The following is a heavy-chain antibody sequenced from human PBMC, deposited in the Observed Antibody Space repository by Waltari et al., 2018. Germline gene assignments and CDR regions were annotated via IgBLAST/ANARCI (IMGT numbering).Heavy chain of an antibody. CDR3: ARVTGGGSYSLYFDY. CDR2: IYYSGST. CDR1: GGSISSYY. V-gene: IGHV4-59*01. Sequence: QMQLQESGPGLVKPSETLSLTCTVSGGSISSYYWSWIRQPPGKGLEWIGYIYYSGSTNYNPSLKSRVTISVDTSKNQFSLKLSSVTAADTAVYYCARVTGGGSYSLYFDYWGQGTLVTVSS. D-gene: IGHD1-26*01. J-gene: IGHJ4*02.